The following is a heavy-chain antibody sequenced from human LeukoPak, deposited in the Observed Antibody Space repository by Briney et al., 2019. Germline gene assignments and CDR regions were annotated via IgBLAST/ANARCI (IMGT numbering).Heavy chain of an antibody. D-gene: IGHD6-13*01. J-gene: IGHJ4*02. CDR1: GGSISSSSYY. CDR3: SRQYSFEGIAASAFDY. CDR2: IYYSGST. Sequence: SETLSLTCTVSGGSISSSSYYWGWIRQPPGKGLEWIGSIYYSGSTYYNPSLKSRVTISVDTSKNQFSLKLSSVTAADTAVYSCSRQYSFEGIAASAFDYWGQGTLVTVSS. V-gene: IGHV4-39*01.